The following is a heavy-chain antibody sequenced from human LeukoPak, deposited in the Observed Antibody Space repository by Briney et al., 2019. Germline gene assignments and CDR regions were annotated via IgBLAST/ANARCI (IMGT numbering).Heavy chain of an antibody. CDR2: ISWNSGSI. J-gene: IGHJ4*02. CDR3: AKDQEQWLVLYYFDY. V-gene: IGHV3-9*01. Sequence: GGSLRLSCAASGFTFDDYAMHWVRQAPGKGLEWVSGISWNSGSIVYADSVKGRFTISRDNSKNTLYLQMNSLRAEDTAVYYCAKDQEQWLVLYYFDYWGQGTLVTVSS. D-gene: IGHD6-19*01. CDR1: GFTFDDYA.